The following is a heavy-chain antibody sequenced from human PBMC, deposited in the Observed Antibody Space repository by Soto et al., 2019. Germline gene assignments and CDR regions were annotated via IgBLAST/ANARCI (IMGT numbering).Heavy chain of an antibody. CDR1: GYIFIDYW. Sequence: PGESLTISCKASGYIFIDYWIGWVRQMPGKGLEWMGIVYPRDSDTRYSPSFQGQVTISADRSTGTAFLQWRSLKASDTAVYYCARDMHAGFTHYFDPWGQGTLVTVSS. J-gene: IGHJ5*02. CDR3: ARDMHAGFTHYFDP. D-gene: IGHD1-26*01. CDR2: VYPRDSDT. V-gene: IGHV5-51*01.